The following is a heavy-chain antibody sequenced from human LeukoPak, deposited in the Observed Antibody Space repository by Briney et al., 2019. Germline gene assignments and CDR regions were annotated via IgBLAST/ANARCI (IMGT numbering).Heavy chain of an antibody. D-gene: IGHD4-17*01. J-gene: IGHJ4*02. CDR3: AREEGDYASLSYYFDF. Sequence: GRSLRLSCTASGFTFSSYGMHWVRQAPGKGLEWVAVIWYDGNNKYYADSVKGRFTISRDNSKNTLYLQMNSLRAEDTAVYYCAREEGDYASLSYYFDFWGQGTLVTVSS. V-gene: IGHV3-33*01. CDR1: GFTFSSYG. CDR2: IWYDGNNK.